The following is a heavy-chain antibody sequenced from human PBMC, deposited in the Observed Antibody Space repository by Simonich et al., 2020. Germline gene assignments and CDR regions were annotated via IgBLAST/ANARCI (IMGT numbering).Heavy chain of an antibody. CDR2: IIANNGNT. CDR1: GYTFTSYG. D-gene: IGHD2-15*01. CDR3: ARASRGTWWYYYFDY. J-gene: IGHJ4*02. V-gene: IGHV1-18*01. Sequence: QVQLVQSGAEVKKPGASVKVSCKASGYTFTSYGISWVRQAPGQGLEWMGWIIANNGNTNYAKELQGRVTMTKDTTTSTAYMGRRSLRSDDTAVYYCARASRGTWWYYYFDYWGQGTLVTVSS.